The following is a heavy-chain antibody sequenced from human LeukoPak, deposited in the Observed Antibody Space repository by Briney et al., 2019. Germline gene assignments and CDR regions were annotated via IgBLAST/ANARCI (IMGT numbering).Heavy chain of an antibody. J-gene: IGHJ5*02. CDR1: GFNFRTHA. CDR3: AIDPPDSGWAFWS. CDR2: IWRGGNYK. V-gene: IGHV3-33*01. D-gene: IGHD5-12*01. Sequence: GGSLGLSCSASGFNFRTHAMHWVRQAPGKGLEWVAMIWRGGNYKYYADSVKGRFTISRDDSRSRLYLQMDSLRAEDTAVYYWAIDPPDSGWAFWSWGQGALVTVSS.